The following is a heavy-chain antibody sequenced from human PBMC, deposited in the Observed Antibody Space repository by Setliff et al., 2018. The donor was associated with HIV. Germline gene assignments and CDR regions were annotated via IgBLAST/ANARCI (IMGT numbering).Heavy chain of an antibody. D-gene: IGHD6-13*01. Sequence: ASVKVSCKASGYTFTDNDIIWVRQATGQGLEWMGWMNPNSGNTDYAQKFQGRVTMTRNTSISTAYMELSSLGSDDTAVYYCASSWSRVPYYGMDVWGQGTTVTVSS. CDR2: MNPNSGNT. V-gene: IGHV1-8*01. CDR3: ASSWSRVPYYGMDV. J-gene: IGHJ6*02. CDR1: GYTFTDND.